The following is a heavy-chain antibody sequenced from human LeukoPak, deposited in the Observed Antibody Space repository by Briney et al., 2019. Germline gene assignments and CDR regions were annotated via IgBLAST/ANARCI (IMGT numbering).Heavy chain of an antibody. V-gene: IGHV3-7*03. CDR2: IKQEGSEK. D-gene: IGHD6-19*01. Sequence: GRSLRLSCAASGFTFSSYWMSWVRQAPGKGLEWVANIKQEGSEKYYVDSVKGRFTISRDNAKNSLYLQMNSLRAEDTAVYYCARINGESSGWQKYWGQGTLVTVSS. CDR3: ARINGESSGWQKY. CDR1: GFTFSSYW. J-gene: IGHJ4*02.